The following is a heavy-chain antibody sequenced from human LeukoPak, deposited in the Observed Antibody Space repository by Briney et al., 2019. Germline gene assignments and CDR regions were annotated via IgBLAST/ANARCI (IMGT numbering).Heavy chain of an antibody. CDR2: FDPEDGET. CDR3: ATERPGIAAAGTLNWFDP. CDR1: GYTLTVLS. J-gene: IGHJ5*02. D-gene: IGHD6-13*01. V-gene: IGHV1-24*01. Sequence: ASVKVSCKVSGYTLTVLSMHWVRQAPGKGLEWMGGFDPEDGETIYAQKFQGRVTMTEDTSTDTAYMELSSLRSEDTAVYYCATERPGIAAAGTLNWFDPWGQGTLVTVSS.